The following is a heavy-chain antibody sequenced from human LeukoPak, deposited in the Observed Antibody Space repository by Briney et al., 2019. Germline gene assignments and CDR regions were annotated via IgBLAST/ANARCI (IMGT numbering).Heavy chain of an antibody. V-gene: IGHV5-51*01. CDR1: GYSFTNYW. J-gene: IGHJ4*02. Sequence: GESLKISCKASGYSFTNYWIGWVRQMPGKGLEWMGIIYPDDSDTKYSPSFRGQVTISADKSISTAYLQWSSLKASDTAMYYCARRTGFGELSDYWGQGTLVTVSS. CDR2: IYPDDSDT. CDR3: ARRTGFGELSDY. D-gene: IGHD3-10*01.